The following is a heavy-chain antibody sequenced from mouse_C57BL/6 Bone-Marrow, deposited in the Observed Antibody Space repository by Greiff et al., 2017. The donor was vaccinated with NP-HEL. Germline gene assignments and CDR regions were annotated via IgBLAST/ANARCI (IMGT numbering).Heavy chain of an antibody. J-gene: IGHJ4*01. CDR3: ARKYSNYYYYAMDY. CDR1: GFTFSDYG. D-gene: IGHD2-5*01. Sequence: EVKLMESGGGLVKPGGSLKLSCAASGFTFSDYGMHWVRQAPEKGLEWVAYISSGSSTIYYADTVKGRFTISRDNAKNTLFLQMTSLRSEDTAMYYCARKYSNYYYYAMDYWGQGTSVTVSS. CDR2: ISSGSSTI. V-gene: IGHV5-17*01.